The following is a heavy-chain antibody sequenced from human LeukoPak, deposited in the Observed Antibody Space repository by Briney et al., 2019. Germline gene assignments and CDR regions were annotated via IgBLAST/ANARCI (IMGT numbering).Heavy chain of an antibody. CDR1: GGSISIYY. CDR3: ARRSGDGYRRFDY. V-gene: IGHV4-4*09. Sequence: KPSETLSLTCTVSGGSISIYYWNWIRQPPGKGLEWIGYIYTSGSTNYNPSLKSRVTISVDTSKNQFSLKLTSVTAADTAVYYCARRSGDGYRRFDYWGQGTLVTVSS. J-gene: IGHJ4*02. CDR2: IYTSGST. D-gene: IGHD5-24*01.